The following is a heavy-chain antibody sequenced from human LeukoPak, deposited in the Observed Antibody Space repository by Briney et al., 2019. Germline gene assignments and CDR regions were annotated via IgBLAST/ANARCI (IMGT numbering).Heavy chain of an antibody. CDR2: INHSGST. J-gene: IGHJ3*01. V-gene: IGHV4-34*01. CDR1: GGSFSGYY. CDR3: ASPGLHDAFDV. Sequence: PSETLSLTCAVYGGSFSGYYWSWIRQPPGKGLEWIGEINHSGSTNYNPSLKSRVTISVDTSKNQFSLKLTSVTAADTAVYFCASPGLHDAFDVWGLGTMVTVSS.